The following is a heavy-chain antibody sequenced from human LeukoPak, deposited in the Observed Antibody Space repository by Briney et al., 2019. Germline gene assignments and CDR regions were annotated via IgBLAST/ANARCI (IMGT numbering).Heavy chain of an antibody. CDR2: ISTYNGIP. V-gene: IGHV1-18*04. J-gene: IGHJ4*02. CDR1: GYSFTDFY. CDR3: ARSGSGSYGFDH. Sequence: ASVKVSCKASGYSFTDFYIHWVRQAPGQGLEWMGWISTYNGIPISAQNVQDRVHMTIDTSTTTAYMELRSLRSDDTAVYFCARSGSGSYGFDHWGQGTLVTVSS. D-gene: IGHD3-10*01.